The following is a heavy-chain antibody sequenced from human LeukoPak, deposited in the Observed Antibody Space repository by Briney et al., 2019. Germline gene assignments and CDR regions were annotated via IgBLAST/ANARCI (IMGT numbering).Heavy chain of an antibody. D-gene: IGHD2/OR15-2a*01. V-gene: IGHV3-30*18. J-gene: IGHJ6*03. Sequence: GGSLRLSCAASGFTFNSYGMHWARQAPGKGLEWVAVISYDGSNKDYADSVKGRFTISRDNSKNTLYLQMNSLRAGDTALFHCAKDGRFLGPYYYMDVWGKGTTVTVSS. CDR2: ISYDGSNK. CDR3: AKDGRFLGPYYYMDV. CDR1: GFTFNSYG.